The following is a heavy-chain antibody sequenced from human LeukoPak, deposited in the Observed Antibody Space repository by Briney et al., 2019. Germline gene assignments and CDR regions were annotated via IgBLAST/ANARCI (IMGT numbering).Heavy chain of an antibody. CDR2: ISYDGSKK. CDR3: ARVGWFGGFYFDY. Sequence: GGSLRLSCAASGFPFSSYAIHWVRQAPGKGLEWVAAISYDGSKKFYADSVKGRFTIPRDNAKNSLYLQMNSLRAEDTAVYYCARVGWFGGFYFDYWGQGILVTVSS. J-gene: IGHJ4*02. V-gene: IGHV3-30-3*01. CDR1: GFPFSSYA. D-gene: IGHD3-10*01.